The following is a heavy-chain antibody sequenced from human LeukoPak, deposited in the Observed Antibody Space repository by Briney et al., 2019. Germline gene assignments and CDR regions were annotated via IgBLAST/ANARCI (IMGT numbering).Heavy chain of an antibody. J-gene: IGHJ4*02. CDR2: ISDSGGST. V-gene: IGHV3-23*01. Sequence: AGGSLRLSCAVSGITLSNYGMSWVRQAPGKGLERVAGISDSGGSTNYADSVKGRFTISRDNPKNTLYLQMNSLRAEDTAVYFCAKRGVVIRVILVGFHKEAYYFDSRGQGALVTVSS. CDR1: GITLSNYG. CDR3: AKRGVVIRVILVGFHKEAYYFDS. D-gene: IGHD3-22*01.